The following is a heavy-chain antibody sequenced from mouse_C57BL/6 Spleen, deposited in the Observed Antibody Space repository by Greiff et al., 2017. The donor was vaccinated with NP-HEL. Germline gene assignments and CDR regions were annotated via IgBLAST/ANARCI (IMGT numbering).Heavy chain of an antibody. V-gene: IGHV14-2*01. D-gene: IGHD1-1*01. CDR2: TDPEDGET. CDR3: ARRLRPSYYAMDY. Sequence: EVHLVESGAELVKPGASVKLSCTASGFNIKDYYMHWVKQRTEQGLEWIGRTDPEDGETKYAPKFQGKATITADTSSNTAYLQLSSLTSEDTAVYYCARRLRPSYYAMDYWGQGTSVTVSS. CDR1: GFNIKDYY. J-gene: IGHJ4*01.